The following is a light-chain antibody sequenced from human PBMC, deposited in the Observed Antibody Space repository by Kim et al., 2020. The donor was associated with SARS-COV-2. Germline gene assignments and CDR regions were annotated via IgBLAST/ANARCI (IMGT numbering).Light chain of an antibody. CDR3: AAWVDSRTVL. J-gene: IGLJ2*01. CDR2: SNN. Sequence: ELTQPPSASGNPGQRVTIPCSGSISNIGTTTVNWYQQLPGTAPRLLIYSNNPRPSGAPDRFSGPKSGISASLAISGLQTDDEADYYCAAWVDSRTVLFGGGTQLTVL. V-gene: IGLV1-44*01. CDR1: ISNIGTTT.